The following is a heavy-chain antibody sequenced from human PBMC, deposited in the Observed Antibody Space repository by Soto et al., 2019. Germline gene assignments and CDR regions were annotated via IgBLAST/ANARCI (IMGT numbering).Heavy chain of an antibody. Sequence: PSETLSLTCTVSSGSISSTIYSWDWIRQPPGKGLEWIGSIFYSGSTYYNPSLKSRVTISVDTSKNQFSLTLTSVTAADTAVYYCARQCRGLTCHWFVPRGQGTLVTVSS. CDR1: SGSISSTIYS. V-gene: IGHV4-39*01. J-gene: IGHJ5*02. CDR3: ARQCRGLTCHWFVP. D-gene: IGHD2-15*01. CDR2: IFYSGST.